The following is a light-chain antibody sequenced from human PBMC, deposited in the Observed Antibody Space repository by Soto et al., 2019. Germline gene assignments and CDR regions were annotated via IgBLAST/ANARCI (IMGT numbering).Light chain of an antibody. CDR2: GAS. J-gene: IGKJ2*01. CDR1: QSVTSSY. CDR3: EQYGSAPT. Sequence: EIVLTQSPGTLSLSPGERATLSCRASQSVTSSYLAWYQQKPGQAPRLLIYGASRRATGIPDRFSGSASGTDFTLTIRRLEPEDVAVYYCEQYGSAPTFGQGTKLELK. V-gene: IGKV3-20*01.